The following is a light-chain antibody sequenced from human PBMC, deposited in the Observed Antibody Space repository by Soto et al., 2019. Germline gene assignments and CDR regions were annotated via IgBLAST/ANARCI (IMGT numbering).Light chain of an antibody. CDR3: QQRSDWPIT. J-gene: IGKJ5*01. V-gene: IGKV3-11*01. CDR1: QAIGSY. CDR2: DAS. Sequence: EIVMTQSPATLSVSPGERANITCGASQAIGSYLAWYQQKPGQAPRLLIYDASNRATGVPARFSGSGSGTDFTLTISSLEPEDFAIYYCQQRSDWPITFGQGTRLEIK.